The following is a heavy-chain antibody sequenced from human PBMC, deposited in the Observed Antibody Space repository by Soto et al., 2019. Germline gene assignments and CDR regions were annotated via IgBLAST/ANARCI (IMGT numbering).Heavy chain of an antibody. CDR1: GFTFSSYG. CDR2: IWYDGSNK. V-gene: IGHV3-33*01. J-gene: IGHJ4*02. D-gene: IGHD6-19*01. Sequence: QVQLVESGGGVVQPGRSLRLSCAASGFTFSSYGMHWVRQAPGKGLEWVAVIWYDGSNKYYADSVKGRFTISRDNSKNTQYLKMNSLRVEVTAVYYCARDGYSSGWYVVYWGQGTLVTVSS. CDR3: ARDGYSSGWYVVY.